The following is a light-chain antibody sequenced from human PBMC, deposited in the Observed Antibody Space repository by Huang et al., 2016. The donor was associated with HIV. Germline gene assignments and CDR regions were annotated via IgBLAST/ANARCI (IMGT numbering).Light chain of an antibody. CDR1: QAIKTS. V-gene: IGKV3-15*01. CDR2: DSS. Sequence: IVITQSPVTLSVSPGERATLSCGASQAIKTSLAWYQQRLGQPPRLLIYDSSARATVVPASFSGSGSGTNFTLTISSLQSEDFAVYYCQHYGNWPPWTFGPGTKVEMK. J-gene: IGKJ1*01. CDR3: QHYGNWPPWT.